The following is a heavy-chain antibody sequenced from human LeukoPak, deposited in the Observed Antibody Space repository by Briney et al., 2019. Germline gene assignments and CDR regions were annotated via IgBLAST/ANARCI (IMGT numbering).Heavy chain of an antibody. CDR2: IIPIFGTA. J-gene: IGHJ5*02. CDR1: RGTLRSYA. D-gene: IGHD3-10*01. V-gene: IGHV1-69*13. Sequence: GASVKVSCKALRGTLRSYAISWGRQAPGQGVEWMGGIIPIFGTANYAQKLQGRVTNSADESTSTAYLGLSSLTSEDTAVYCCPTRIPSWFGGGDWFDPWGQGTLVTVSS. CDR3: PTRIPSWFGGGDWFDP.